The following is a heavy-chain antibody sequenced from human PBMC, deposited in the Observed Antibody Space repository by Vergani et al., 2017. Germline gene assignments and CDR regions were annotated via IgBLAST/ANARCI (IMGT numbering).Heavy chain of an antibody. Sequence: QVQLQESGPGLVKPSQTLSLTCTVSGGSISSGSYYWSWIRQPAGKGLEWIGRIYTSGSTNYNPSLKSRVTMSVDTSKNQFSLKLSSVTAADTAVYYCARGDYCSGGSCYQDYYYGMDVWGQGTTVTVSS. J-gene: IGHJ6*02. V-gene: IGHV4-61*02. CDR2: IYTSGST. CDR3: ARGDYCSGGSCYQDYYYGMDV. CDR1: GGSISSGSYY. D-gene: IGHD2-15*01.